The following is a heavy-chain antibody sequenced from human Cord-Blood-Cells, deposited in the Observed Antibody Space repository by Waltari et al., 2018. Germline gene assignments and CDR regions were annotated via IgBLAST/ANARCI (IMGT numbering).Heavy chain of an antibody. V-gene: IGHV3-7*01. Sequence: EVQLVESGGGLVQPGRSLRLSCAASGFTFSSYWMSWVRQAPAKGLAWVANIKQDGSEKYYVDSVKGRFTISRDNAKNSLYLQMNSMRAEDTAVYYCARVFPGARTFDYWGQGTLVTVSS. CDR3: ARVFPGARTFDY. J-gene: IGHJ4*02. CDR2: IKQDGSEK. D-gene: IGHD1-26*01. CDR1: GFTFSSYW.